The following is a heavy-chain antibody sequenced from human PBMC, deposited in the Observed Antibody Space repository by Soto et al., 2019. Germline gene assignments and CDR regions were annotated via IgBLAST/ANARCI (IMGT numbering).Heavy chain of an antibody. CDR3: ARDFYYYGSGTMGGYFDY. V-gene: IGHV3-66*01. D-gene: IGHD3-10*01. J-gene: IGHJ4*02. CDR2: IYSGGST. Sequence: EVQLVESGGGLVQPGGSLRISCAASGLTVSSNYMSWVRQAPGKGLEWVSLIYSGGSTYYADSVRGRFTISRDNSKNTLYLQMNSLRAEDTAVYYCARDFYYYGSGTMGGYFDYWGQGTLVTVSS. CDR1: GLTVSSNY.